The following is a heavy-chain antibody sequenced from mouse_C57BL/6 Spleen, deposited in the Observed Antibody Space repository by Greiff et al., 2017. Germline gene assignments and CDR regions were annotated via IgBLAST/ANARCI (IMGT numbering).Heavy chain of an antibody. D-gene: IGHD4-1*01. CDR3: ARDGGGTSYYAMDY. V-gene: IGHV5-4*01. Sequence: EVNLVESGGGLVKPGGSLKLSCAASGFTFSSYAMSWVRQTPEKRLEWVATISDGGSYTYYPDNVKGRFTISRDNAKNNLYLQMSHLKSEDTAMYYCARDGGGTSYYAMDYWCQGTSVTVSS. J-gene: IGHJ4*01. CDR2: ISDGGSYT. CDR1: GFTFSSYA.